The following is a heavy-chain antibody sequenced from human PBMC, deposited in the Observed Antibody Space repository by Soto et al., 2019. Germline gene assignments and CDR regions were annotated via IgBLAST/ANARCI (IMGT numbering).Heavy chain of an antibody. CDR2: SSANNGNA. Sequence: ASVKVSCKASGYTFTSYGISWARQAPGQGLEWVGWSSANNGNAHYARKLQGRVTLITDTSTTTAYMELRSLRSDDTATYYCARKPMGAPVDDWGQGTLVTVSS. CDR3: ARKPMGAPVDD. CDR1: GYTFTSYG. D-gene: IGHD3-10*01. J-gene: IGHJ4*02. V-gene: IGHV1-18*01.